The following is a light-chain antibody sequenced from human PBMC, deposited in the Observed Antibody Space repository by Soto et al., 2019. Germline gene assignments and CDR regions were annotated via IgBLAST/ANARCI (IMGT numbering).Light chain of an antibody. J-gene: IGLJ1*01. CDR3: SSYTDSTNYV. V-gene: IGLV2-14*01. CDR1: SSDVGTRNF. CDR2: QVT. Sequence: QSALTQPASVSGSPGQSITISCTGTSSDVGTRNFASWYQQHPGKAPKLMIYQVTNRPSGVSNRFSGSKSGNTASLTISGLQAEDEADYYCSSYTDSTNYVFGTGTKVTVL.